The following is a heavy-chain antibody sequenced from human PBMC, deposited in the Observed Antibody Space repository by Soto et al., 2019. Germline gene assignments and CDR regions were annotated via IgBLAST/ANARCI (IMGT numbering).Heavy chain of an antibody. CDR1: GFTFGDYA. V-gene: IGHV3-49*04. J-gene: IGHJ4*02. D-gene: IGHD3-22*01. Sequence: GGSLRLSCTASGFTFGDYAMSWVRQAPGKGLEWVGFIRSKAYGGTTEYAASVKGRFTISRDDSKSIAYLQMNSLKTEDTAVYYCTYYYDSSYWGQGTLVTVSS. CDR2: IRSKAYGGTT. CDR3: TYYYDSSY.